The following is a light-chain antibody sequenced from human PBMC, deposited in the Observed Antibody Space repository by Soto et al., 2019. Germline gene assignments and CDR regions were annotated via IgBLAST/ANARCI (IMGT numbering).Light chain of an antibody. CDR2: AAS. CDR3: QQYSGCRWT. J-gene: IGKJ1*01. V-gene: IGKV1-27*01. CDR1: QGVSSY. Sequence: DIQMTQSPSTLSASVGDRATITCRASQGVSSYLAWYQQKPGQVPKLLIYAASSLQSGVPSRFSGSGSGTDFTLTISSLQPEDVATYYCQQYSGCRWTFGQGTKVEIK.